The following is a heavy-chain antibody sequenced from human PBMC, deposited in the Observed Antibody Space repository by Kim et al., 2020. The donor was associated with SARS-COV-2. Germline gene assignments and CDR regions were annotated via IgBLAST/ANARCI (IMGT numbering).Heavy chain of an antibody. D-gene: IGHD3-22*01. CDR3: ARDGYYYDSSGYDFDY. V-gene: IGHV3-48*02. Sequence: SGKGRFTISRDNAKNSLYLQMNSLRDEDTAVYYGARDGYYYDSSGYDFDYWGQGTLVTVSS. J-gene: IGHJ4*02.